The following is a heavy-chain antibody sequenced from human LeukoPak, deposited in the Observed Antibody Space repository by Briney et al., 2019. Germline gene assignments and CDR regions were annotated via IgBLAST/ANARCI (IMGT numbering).Heavy chain of an antibody. Sequence: GASVKVSCKASGYTFTDYFMHWVRQAPGQGLEWMGFINPNTGATNYAQQFQGRVTVTRDTSISTATMELSSLRSDDTAVYFCAREAIVAIDYWGQGTLVTVSS. CDR3: AREAIVAIDY. CDR2: INPNTGAT. J-gene: IGHJ4*02. CDR1: GYTFTDYF. D-gene: IGHD5-12*01. V-gene: IGHV1-2*02.